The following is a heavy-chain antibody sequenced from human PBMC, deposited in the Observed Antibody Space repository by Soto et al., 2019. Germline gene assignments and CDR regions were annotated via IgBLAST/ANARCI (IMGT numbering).Heavy chain of an antibody. D-gene: IGHD3-22*01. Sequence: GGSLRLSCAASGFTFSSYAMSWVRQAPGKGLEWISAISGSGGSTYYADSVKGRFTISRDNSKNTLYLQMNSLRAEDTAVYYCPKFSYNSIRYLFVYWAQGALVTVSS. CDR3: PKFSYNSIRYLFVY. V-gene: IGHV3-23*01. J-gene: IGHJ4*02. CDR1: GFTFSSYA. CDR2: ISGSGGST.